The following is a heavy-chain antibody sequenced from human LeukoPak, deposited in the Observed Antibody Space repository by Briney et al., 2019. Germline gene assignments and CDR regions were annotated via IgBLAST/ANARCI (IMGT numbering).Heavy chain of an antibody. J-gene: IGHJ3*02. Sequence: GGSLRLSCAASGFTFSTSGFTSRIYWMHWVRQAPGKGLEGVSRINDDGSIKDYAESVKGRFTISRDNARNTLYLQMNSLGVDDTAVYYCVRAYSSTWRNAFDIWGWGTTVTVSS. CDR1: GFTFSTSGFTSRIYW. CDR2: INDDGSIK. V-gene: IGHV3-74*01. CDR3: VRAYSSTWRNAFDI. D-gene: IGHD6-13*01.